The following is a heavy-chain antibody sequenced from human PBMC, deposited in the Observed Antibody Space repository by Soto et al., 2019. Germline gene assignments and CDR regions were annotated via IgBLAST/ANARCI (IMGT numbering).Heavy chain of an antibody. CDR2: IIPIFGTA. Sequence: ASVKVSCKASGGTFSSYAISWVRQAPGQGLEWMGGIIPIFGTANYAQKFQGRVTITADESTSTAYMELSSLRSEDTAVYYCALLAQYYDSSGYPLKEFDPWGQGTLVTVS. CDR1: GGTFSSYA. J-gene: IGHJ5*02. V-gene: IGHV1-69*13. D-gene: IGHD3-22*01. CDR3: ALLAQYYDSSGYPLKEFDP.